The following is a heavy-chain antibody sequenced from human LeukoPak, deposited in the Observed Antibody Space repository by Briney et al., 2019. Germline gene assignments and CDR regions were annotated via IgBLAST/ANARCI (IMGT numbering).Heavy chain of an antibody. CDR3: ARGSSSLDY. CDR2: INSDGSST. J-gene: IGHJ4*02. D-gene: IGHD6-13*01. V-gene: IGHV3-74*01. CDR1: GFTFSSFW. Sequence: GGSLRLSCAASGFTFSSFWMHWVRQAPGKGLVWVSRINSDGSSTTFADSVKGRFTISRDNAKNSLYLQMNSLRAEDTAVYYCARGSSSLDYWGQETLVTVSS.